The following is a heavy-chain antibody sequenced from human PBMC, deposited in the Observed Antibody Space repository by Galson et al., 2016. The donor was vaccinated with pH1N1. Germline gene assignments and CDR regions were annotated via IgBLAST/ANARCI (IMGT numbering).Heavy chain of an antibody. CDR2: INQDGSRK. J-gene: IGHJ4*02. CDR3: ATEDYYTSLY. V-gene: IGHV3-7*01. CDR1: GFIFSDYW. Sequence: SLRLSCAASGFIFSDYWMSWVRQAPGKGLEWVAKINQDGSRKYYVDSMKGRCTISRDNAENSLSLQMNNLRVGDTALYYCATEDYYTSLYWGQGILVTVSS. D-gene: IGHD1-26*01.